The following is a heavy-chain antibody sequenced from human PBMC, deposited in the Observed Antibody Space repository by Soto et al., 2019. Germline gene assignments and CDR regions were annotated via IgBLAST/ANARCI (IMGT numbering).Heavy chain of an antibody. Sequence: GGSLRLSCAASGFTFSTYEMMWVRQAPGKGLEWVSYISSSGSTTYYADSVRGRFTISRDNAKNSLYLQMNSPRAEDTAVYYCATSLSGYYYNYWGQGTLVTVSS. CDR1: GFTFSTYE. J-gene: IGHJ4*02. V-gene: IGHV3-48*03. D-gene: IGHD3-22*01. CDR3: ATSLSGYYYNY. CDR2: ISSSGSTT.